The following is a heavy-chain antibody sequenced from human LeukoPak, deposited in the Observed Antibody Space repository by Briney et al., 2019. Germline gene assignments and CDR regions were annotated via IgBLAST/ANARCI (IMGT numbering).Heavy chain of an antibody. CDR3: ARDGGDY. D-gene: IGHD3-16*01. Sequence: GRSRRLSCAASGFSFSDSGMNWVRQAPGKGLEWVAVISYDGSKEYYADSLKGRFTISRDNSKNTLYLQMNSLRVEDTAIYYCARDGGDYWGQGTLVSVSS. V-gene: IGHV3-30*03. CDR1: GFSFSDSG. J-gene: IGHJ4*02. CDR2: ISYDGSKE.